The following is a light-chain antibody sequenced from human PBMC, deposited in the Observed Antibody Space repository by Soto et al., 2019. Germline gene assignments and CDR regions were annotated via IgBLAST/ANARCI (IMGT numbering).Light chain of an antibody. CDR2: KAS. CDR3: QQYSSYSRT. Sequence: DIPMTQSPSALSASVGDRVTITCRASQSISGWLAWYQQKPGRAPKLLIYKASTLQSGVPSRFSGSGSGSEFTLTISSLQPDDFATYYCQQYSSYSRTFGQGTKVENK. V-gene: IGKV1-5*03. J-gene: IGKJ1*01. CDR1: QSISGW.